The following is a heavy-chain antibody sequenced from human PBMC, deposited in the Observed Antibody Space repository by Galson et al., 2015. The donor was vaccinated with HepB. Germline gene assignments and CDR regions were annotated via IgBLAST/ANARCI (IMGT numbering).Heavy chain of an antibody. D-gene: IGHD5-12*01. J-gene: IGHJ6*02. V-gene: IGHV3-30*04. CDR1: GFTFSSYA. CDR3: ARAATWTAPFQYYGLDI. Sequence: SLRLSCAASGFTFSSYAMHWVRQAPGKGLEWVAVISYSGRTQYHAESVKGRFIISRENSKNTLYLQMNSLRVEDTAVYYCARAATWTAPFQYYGLDIWGQGTTVSVSS. CDR2: ISYSGRTQ.